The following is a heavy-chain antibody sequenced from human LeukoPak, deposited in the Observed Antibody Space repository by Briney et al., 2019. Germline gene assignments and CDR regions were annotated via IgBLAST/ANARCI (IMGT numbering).Heavy chain of an antibody. J-gene: IGHJ4*02. CDR1: GDSVSNNIAT. CDR2: THYRSRWGN. CDR3: ARDSDGWYWALDF. V-gene: IGHV6-1*01. D-gene: IGHD6-19*01. Sequence: SQTLSLTCAISGDSVSNNIATWNWIRQSPSRGLEWLGKTHYRSRWGNDYAISVESRITINPDTSKNQFSLQLDSVTPEDTAVYYCARDSDGWYWALDFWGQGTPVTVSS.